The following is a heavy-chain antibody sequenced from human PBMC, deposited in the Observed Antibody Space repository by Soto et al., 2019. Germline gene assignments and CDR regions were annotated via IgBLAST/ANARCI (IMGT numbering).Heavy chain of an antibody. D-gene: IGHD3-3*01. CDR3: TGPARGPHDDVWSGYDSAYYRMDV. Sequence: QLQLQESGPGLVKPSETLSITCTVSGGSISSSTYYWAWIRQPPGKGLEWIGNIYYSGNIYYNPYLHSRVTISVDTAKNQCFHKLKSVTAADTAVYDCTGPARGPHDDVWSGYDSAYYRMDVWGQGTTVTVSS. CDR2: IYYSGNI. J-gene: IGHJ6*02. CDR1: GGSISSSTYY. V-gene: IGHV4-39*01.